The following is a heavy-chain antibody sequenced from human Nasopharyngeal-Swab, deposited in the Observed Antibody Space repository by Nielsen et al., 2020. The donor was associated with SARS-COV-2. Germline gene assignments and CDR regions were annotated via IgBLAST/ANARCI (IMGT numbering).Heavy chain of an antibody. Sequence: WIRQPPGKGLEWIGEISHSGSTNYNPSLKSRVTISVDTSKNQFSLKLSSVTAADTAVYYCARARVIRYFDCQRISCYYYYYMDVWGKGTTVTAP. CDR2: ISHSGST. V-gene: IGHV4-34*01. CDR3: ARARVIRYFDCQRISCYYYYYMDV. D-gene: IGHD3-9*01. J-gene: IGHJ6*03.